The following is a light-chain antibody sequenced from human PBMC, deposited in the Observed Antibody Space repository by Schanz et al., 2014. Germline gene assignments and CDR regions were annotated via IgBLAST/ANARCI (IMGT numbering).Light chain of an antibody. J-gene: IGKJ2*01. CDR2: AAS. V-gene: IGKV1-8*01. CDR1: QGISSY. Sequence: AIRMTQSPSSLSASTGDRVTITCRASQGISSYLAWYQQKPGKAPKLLIYAASTLQSGVPSRFSGSGSGTDFTLTISRLEPEDFAVYYCQQYGSSTGTFGQGTKLEIK. CDR3: QQYGSSTGT.